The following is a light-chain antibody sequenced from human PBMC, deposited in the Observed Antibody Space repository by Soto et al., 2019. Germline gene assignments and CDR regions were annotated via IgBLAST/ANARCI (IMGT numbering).Light chain of an antibody. CDR1: SSDVGGYNY. CDR3: SSYTSSSLWV. CDR2: EVS. V-gene: IGLV2-14*01. Sequence: QSALTQPASVSGSPGQSITISCTGTSSDVGGYNYVSWYQQHPGKAPKLMIYEVSNRPSGVSNRFSGSKSGNTASLTISGLQADDEADYYCSSYTSSSLWVFGTGPKLTVL. J-gene: IGLJ1*01.